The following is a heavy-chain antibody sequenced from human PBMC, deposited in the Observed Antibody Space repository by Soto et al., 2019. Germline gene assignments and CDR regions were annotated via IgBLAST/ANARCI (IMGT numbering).Heavy chain of an antibody. D-gene: IGHD3-16*02. J-gene: IGHJ4*02. CDR1: GGSFSGYY. CDR2: INHSGST. CDR3: ARRPGGGVWGSYRPAPYYFDY. V-gene: IGHV4-34*01. Sequence: PSETLSLTCAVYGGSFSGYYWSWIRQPPGKGLEWIGEINHSGSTNYNPSLKSRVTISVDTSKNQFSLKLSPVTAADTAVYYCARRPGGGVWGSYRPAPYYFDYWGQGTLVTVSS.